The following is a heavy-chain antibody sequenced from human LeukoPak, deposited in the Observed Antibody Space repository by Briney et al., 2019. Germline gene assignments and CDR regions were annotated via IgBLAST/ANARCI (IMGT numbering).Heavy chain of an antibody. V-gene: IGHV3-23*01. Sequence: GGSLRLSCAASGFTFSSYAMSWVRQAPGKGLEWVSAISGSGGSTYYADSVKGRFTISRDNSKNTLYLQMNSLRAEDTAVYYCAYDSSGYYYQYYYYGMDVWGQGTTVTVSS. CDR1: GFTFSSYA. CDR3: AYDSSGYYYQYYYYGMDV. D-gene: IGHD3-22*01. CDR2: ISGSGGST. J-gene: IGHJ6*02.